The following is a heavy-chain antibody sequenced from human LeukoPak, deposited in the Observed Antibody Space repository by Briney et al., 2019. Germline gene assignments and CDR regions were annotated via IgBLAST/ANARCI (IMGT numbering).Heavy chain of an antibody. D-gene: IGHD3-16*01. CDR1: GLTFRNYN. J-gene: IGHJ4*02. V-gene: IGHV3-21*01. CDR3: AREGTWDFDY. Sequence: PGGSLRLSCAASGLTFRNYNMNWVRQAPGKGLEWVSSISDNSNHIYYADSVKGRFTISRDNAKNSLYLQMNSLRDEDTAVYYCAREGTWDFDYWGQGTLVTVTS. CDR2: ISDNSNHI.